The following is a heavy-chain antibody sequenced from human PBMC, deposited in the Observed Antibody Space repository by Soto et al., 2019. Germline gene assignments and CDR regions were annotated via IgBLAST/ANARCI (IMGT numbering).Heavy chain of an antibody. CDR2: ISYDGSNK. Sequence: QVQLVESGGGVVQPGRSLRLSCAASGFTFSSYGMHWVRQAPGKGLEWVAVISYDGSNKYYADSVKGRFTIPRDNSKNTLYLQMNSLRAEDTAVYYCAKDKVPVVVTAPFDYWGQGTLVTVSS. J-gene: IGHJ4*02. D-gene: IGHD2-21*02. V-gene: IGHV3-30*18. CDR3: AKDKVPVVVTAPFDY. CDR1: GFTFSSYG.